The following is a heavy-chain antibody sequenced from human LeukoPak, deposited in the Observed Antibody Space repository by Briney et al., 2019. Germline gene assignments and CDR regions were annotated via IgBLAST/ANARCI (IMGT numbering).Heavy chain of an antibody. Sequence: ASVKVSCKASGYTFTGYYMHWVRQAPGQGLEWMGWINPNSGGTSYAQKFQGRVTMTRDTSISTAYMELSRLRSDDTAVYYCARRAAIKTGNAFDIWGQGTMVTVSS. D-gene: IGHD2-2*02. V-gene: IGHV1-2*02. CDR3: ARRAAIKTGNAFDI. CDR1: GYTFTGYY. CDR2: INPNSGGT. J-gene: IGHJ3*02.